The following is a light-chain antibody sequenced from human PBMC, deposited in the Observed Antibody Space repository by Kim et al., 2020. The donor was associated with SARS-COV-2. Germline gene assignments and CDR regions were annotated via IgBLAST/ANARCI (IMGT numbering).Light chain of an antibody. CDR2: QGK. Sequence: SYELTQPPSVSVSPGQTASIICSGDKLGYKYASWYQQKPGQSPVVVIYQGKNRPSGIPERFSGSSSGNTATLTISETQAMDEADYYCQAWDSNTVVFGGG. CDR1: KLGYKY. J-gene: IGLJ2*01. V-gene: IGLV3-1*01. CDR3: QAWDSNTVV.